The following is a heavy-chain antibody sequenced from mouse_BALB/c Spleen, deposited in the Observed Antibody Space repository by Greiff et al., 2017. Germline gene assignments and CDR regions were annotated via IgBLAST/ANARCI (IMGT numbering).Heavy chain of an antibody. J-gene: IGHJ3*01. Sequence: EVHLVESGGGLVKPGGSLKLSCAASGFTFSSYTMSWVRQTPEKRLEWVATISSGGGNTYYPDSVKGRFTISRDNAKNNLYLQMSSLRSEDTALYYCAREFFAYWGQGTLVTVSA. CDR2: ISSGGGNT. CDR1: GFTFSSYT. CDR3: AREFFAY. V-gene: IGHV5-9*03.